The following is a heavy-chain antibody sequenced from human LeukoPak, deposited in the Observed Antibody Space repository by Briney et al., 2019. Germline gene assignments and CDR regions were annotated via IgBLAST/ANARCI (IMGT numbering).Heavy chain of an antibody. CDR3: GRGKERGVAVAVIWFDP. CDR1: GGSFSGYY. D-gene: IGHD6-19*01. V-gene: IGHV4-34*01. CDR2: INHSGST. Sequence: SETLSLTCAVYGGSFSGYYWSWIRQPPGKGLEWIGEINHSGSTNYNPSLKSRVTISVDTSKNQFSLKLSSVTAADTAVYYCGRGKERGVAVAVIWFDPGGQGTLATVSP. J-gene: IGHJ5*02.